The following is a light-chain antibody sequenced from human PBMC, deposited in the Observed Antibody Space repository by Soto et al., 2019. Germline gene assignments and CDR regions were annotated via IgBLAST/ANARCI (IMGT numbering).Light chain of an antibody. CDR3: QQYNSYSPLT. J-gene: IGKJ4*01. CDR1: QSISTW. Sequence: DIQLTQSPSSLSASVGDRVTITCRASQSISTWLAWYQQKPGKAPKLLIYTASNLEGGVPSRFSGSGSGTEFTLTISSLQPDDFATYYCQQYNSYSPLTFGGGTKVDIK. V-gene: IGKV1-5*03. CDR2: TAS.